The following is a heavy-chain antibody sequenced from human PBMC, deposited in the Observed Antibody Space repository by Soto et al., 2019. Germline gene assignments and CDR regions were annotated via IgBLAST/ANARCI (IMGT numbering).Heavy chain of an antibody. Sequence: QVQLVQSGAEVKKPGASVKVSCKASGYSFTDYYMHWVRQAPGQGPEWLGWINTSTGVTHFAQKFQGWVTMTRDTSISTAYMELSRLTSDDTAVYYCVRSPGDFRYGMDVWGQGTTVTVSS. CDR1: GYSFTDYY. D-gene: IGHD2-21*02. CDR2: INTSTGVT. J-gene: IGHJ6*02. V-gene: IGHV1-2*04. CDR3: VRSPGDFRYGMDV.